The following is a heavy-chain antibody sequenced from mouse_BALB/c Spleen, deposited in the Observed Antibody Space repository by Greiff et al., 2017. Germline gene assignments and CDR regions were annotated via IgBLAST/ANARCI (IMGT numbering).Heavy chain of an antibody. Sequence: VQLQQSGAELVKPGASVKLSCKASGYTFTSSCMHWVKQRPGQGLEWIGEINPRSGDTNYNEKFKGKATLTVDKSSSTAYMQLSSLTSEDSAVYYCARYVYYGRGDWDFDDWGEGTTVTVSS. V-gene: IGHV1S81*02. J-gene: IGHJ1*01. CDR3: ARYVYYGRGDWDFDD. CDR2: INPRSGDT. CDR1: GYTFTSSC. D-gene: IGHD1-1*01.